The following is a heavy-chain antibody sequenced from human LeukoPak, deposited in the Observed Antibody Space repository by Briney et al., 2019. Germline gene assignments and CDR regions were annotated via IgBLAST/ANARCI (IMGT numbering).Heavy chain of an antibody. V-gene: IGHV4-59*01. CDR3: ARLRPDYDILTGFPMDV. J-gene: IGHJ6*02. Sequence: KPSETLSLTCSVSGGSISSYSWSWIRQPPGKGLEWIGYIYYSGSTNYNPSLKRRVTQSVDTSKNQFSLELSSVTAVDTAVYYCARLRPDYDILTGFPMDVWGPGTTVTVSS. D-gene: IGHD3-9*01. CDR1: GGSISSYS. CDR2: IYYSGST.